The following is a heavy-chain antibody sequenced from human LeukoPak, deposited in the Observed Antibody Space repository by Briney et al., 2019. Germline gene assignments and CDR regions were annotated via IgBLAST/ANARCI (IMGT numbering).Heavy chain of an antibody. CDR2: ISSSSSYI. D-gene: IGHD2-21*02. CDR1: GFTLTSYN. V-gene: IGHV3-21*01. J-gene: IGHJ3*02. CDR3: ARDPAYCGGDGHSVYQDAFDI. Sequence: GGSLRLSCVASGFTLTSYNMNWVRQAPGKGLEWVSSISSSSSYILFADSVRGRFTISRDNAKNSLYLQINSLRAEDTAVYYCARDPAYCGGDGHSVYQDAFDIWGQGTRVTVSS.